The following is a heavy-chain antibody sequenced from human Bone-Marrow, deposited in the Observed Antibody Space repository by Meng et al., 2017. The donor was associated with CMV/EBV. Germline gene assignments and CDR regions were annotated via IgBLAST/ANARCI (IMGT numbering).Heavy chain of an antibody. V-gene: IGHV4-38-2*02. CDR1: GYSISSGYY. D-gene: IGHD6-6*01. CDR2: IYHSGST. CDR3: ARGEGGSSSPFDY. Sequence: SETLSLTCTVSGYSISSGYYWGWIRQPPGKGLEWIGSIYHSGSTYYNPSLKSRVTISVDTSKNQFSLKLSSVTAADTAVYYCARGEGGSSSPFDYWGQGTLVTVSS. J-gene: IGHJ4*02.